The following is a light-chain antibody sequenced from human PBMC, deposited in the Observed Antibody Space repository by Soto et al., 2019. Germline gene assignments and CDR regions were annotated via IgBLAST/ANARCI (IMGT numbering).Light chain of an antibody. J-gene: IGKJ1*01. CDR3: QQYNNWPLGT. CDR2: GAS. Sequence: ETAMTQSPVTLSLSPGERATLSCRASQTVGDNVAWYRQKPGQPPSLLIYGASTRAPGVPARFSGSESGTDFILTISRLQSEDFGFYYCQQYNNWPLGTFGQGTRVEI. CDR1: QTVGDN. V-gene: IGKV3-15*01.